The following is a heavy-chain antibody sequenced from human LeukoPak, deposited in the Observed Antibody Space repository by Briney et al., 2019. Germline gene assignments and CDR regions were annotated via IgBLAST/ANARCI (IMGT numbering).Heavy chain of an antibody. V-gene: IGHV4-34*01. CDR3: ARKSVTPYPKGWFDP. CDR2: INHSGST. D-gene: IGHD2-21*02. CDR1: GGSFSGYY. J-gene: IGHJ5*02. Sequence: SETLSLTCAVYGGSFSGYYWSWIRQPPGRGLEWIGEINHSGSTNYNPSLKSRVTISVDTSKNQFSLKLSSVTAADTAVYYCARKSVTPYPKGWFDPWGQGTLVTVSS.